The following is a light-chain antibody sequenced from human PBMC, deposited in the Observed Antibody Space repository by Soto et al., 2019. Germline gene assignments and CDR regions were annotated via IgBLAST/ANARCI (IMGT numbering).Light chain of an antibody. CDR1: QDIINY. J-gene: IGKJ4*01. CDR2: DAS. CDR3: QQYDNLPALT. Sequence: DIQMTQSPSSLSASVGDRVTITCQASQDIINYLNWYQHKPGKAPKLLIYDASNLETGVPSRFSGSGSGTDFTFTISNLQPEDIATYYCQQYDNLPALTFGGGTKVEIK. V-gene: IGKV1-33*01.